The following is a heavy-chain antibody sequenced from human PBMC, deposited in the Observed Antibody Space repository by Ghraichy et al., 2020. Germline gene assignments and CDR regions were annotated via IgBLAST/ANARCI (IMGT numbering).Heavy chain of an antibody. D-gene: IGHD2-15*01. Sequence: GGSLRLSCAVSQFNFMKYWMNWVRQAPGKGLEWVANMNQDGSKVNYVDSVKGRFTISRDNVKGSLFLHMESLKAEDTAVYFCARDTWEVVEATTADYWGQGTLVTVSS. CDR1: QFNFMKYW. J-gene: IGHJ4*02. CDR3: ARDTWEVVEATTADY. V-gene: IGHV3-7*01. CDR2: MNQDGSKV.